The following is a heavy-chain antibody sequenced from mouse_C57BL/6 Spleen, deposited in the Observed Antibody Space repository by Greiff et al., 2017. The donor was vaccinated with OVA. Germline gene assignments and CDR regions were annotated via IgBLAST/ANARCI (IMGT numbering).Heavy chain of an antibody. J-gene: IGHJ1*03. CDR3: ARYGSRSYGYFDV. CDR2: IHPNSGST. V-gene: IGHV1-64*01. Sequence: VQLQQPGAELVKPGASVKLSCKASGYTFTSYWMHWVKQRPGQGLEWIGMIHPNSGSTNYNEKFKSKATLTVDKSSSTAYMQLSSLTSEDSAVYDCARYGSRSYGYFDVWGTGTTVTVSS. D-gene: IGHD1-1*01. CDR1: GYTFTSYW.